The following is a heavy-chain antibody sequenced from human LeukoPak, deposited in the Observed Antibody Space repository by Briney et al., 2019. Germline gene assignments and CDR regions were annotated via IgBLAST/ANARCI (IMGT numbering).Heavy chain of an antibody. D-gene: IGHD2-2*01. V-gene: IGHV4-39*07. CDR1: GGSISSSSYY. CDR3: ARDLPAAPYYFDY. J-gene: IGHJ4*02. Sequence: SETLSLTCTVSGGSISSSSYYWGWIRQPPGKGLEWIGSIYYSGSTYYNPSLKSRVTISVDTSKNQFSLKLSSVAAADTAVYYCARDLPAAPYYFDYWGQGTLVTVSS. CDR2: IYYSGST.